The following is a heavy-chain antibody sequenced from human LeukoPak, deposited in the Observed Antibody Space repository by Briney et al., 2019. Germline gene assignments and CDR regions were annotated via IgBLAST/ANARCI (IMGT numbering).Heavy chain of an antibody. CDR2: IYTSGTT. D-gene: IGHD3-22*01. J-gene: IGHJ4*02. Sequence: SSETLSLTCTVSGGSFTSYYWSWIRQPPGKGLEWIGYIYTSGTTKYNPFLKSRVTILVDTSKNHFSLKLSSVTAADTAVYYCARFLTVSQFDYWGQGTLVTGSS. CDR1: GGSFTSYY. CDR3: ARFLTVSQFDY. V-gene: IGHV4-4*09.